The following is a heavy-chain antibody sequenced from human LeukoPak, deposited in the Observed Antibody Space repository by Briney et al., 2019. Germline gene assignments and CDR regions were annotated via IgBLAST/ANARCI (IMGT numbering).Heavy chain of an antibody. J-gene: IGHJ3*01. D-gene: IGHD3-22*01. CDR1: GFTFSSYS. CDR3: ARDLGSGYYDSSGPVG. CDR2: ISSSSSYI. Sequence: GGSLRLSCAASGFTFSSYSMNWVRQAPGKGLEWVSSISSSSSYIYYADSVKGRFTISRDNAKNSLYLQMNSLRAEDTAVYYCARDLGSGYYDSSGPVGWGQGTMVTVSS. V-gene: IGHV3-21*01.